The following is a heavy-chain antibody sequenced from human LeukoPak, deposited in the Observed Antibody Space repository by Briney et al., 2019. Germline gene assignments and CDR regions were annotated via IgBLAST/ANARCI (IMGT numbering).Heavy chain of an antibody. D-gene: IGHD2-2*01. J-gene: IGHJ4*02. CDR1: GYSFTTYW. CDR3: VRREYCSTTSCSACFDY. CDR2: IYPGDSDT. Sequence: GESLKISGKASGYSFTTYWIGWVRQMPGKGLEWMGIIYPGDSDTRYSPSFQGQVTVSVDKSITTAYLQWSSLKASDTAMYYCVRREYCSTTSCSACFDYWGQGTLVTVSS. V-gene: IGHV5-51*01.